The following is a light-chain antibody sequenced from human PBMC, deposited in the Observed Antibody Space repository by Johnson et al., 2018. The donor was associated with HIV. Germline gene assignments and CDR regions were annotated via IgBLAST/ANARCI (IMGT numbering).Light chain of an antibody. CDR1: SSNIGNSY. V-gene: IGLV1-51*02. Sequence: QSVLTQPPSVSAAPGQKVTISCSGSSSNIGNSYVSWFQQLPGTAPKLLIYENNKRPSGIPARFSGSKSGTSATLGITGLQAGDEADYYCGTWDSSLNGYVCATGTKVTVL. CDR3: GTWDSSLNGYV. J-gene: IGLJ1*01. CDR2: ENN.